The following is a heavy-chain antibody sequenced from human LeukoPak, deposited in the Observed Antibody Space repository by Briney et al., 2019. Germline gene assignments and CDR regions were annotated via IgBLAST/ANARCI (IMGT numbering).Heavy chain of an antibody. CDR1: GGSISSYY. Sequence: PSETLSLTCTVSGGSISSYYWSWIQQPPGKGLEWIGYIYYSGSTNYNPSLKSRVTISVDTSKNQFSLKLSSVTAADTAVYYCARHATSYYDSSGYHDYWGQGTLVTVSS. V-gene: IGHV4-59*08. CDR3: ARHATSYYDSSGYHDY. J-gene: IGHJ4*02. D-gene: IGHD3-22*01. CDR2: IYYSGST.